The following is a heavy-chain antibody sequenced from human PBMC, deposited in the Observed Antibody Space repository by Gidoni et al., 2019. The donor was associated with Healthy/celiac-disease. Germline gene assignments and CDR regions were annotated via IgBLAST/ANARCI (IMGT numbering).Heavy chain of an antibody. V-gene: IGHV4-59*01. CDR2: IYYSGST. J-gene: IGHJ4*02. CDR1: GGAISSYY. Sequence: QVQLQESGPGLVKPSETLSLTCTVSGGAISSYYWCWIRQPPGKGLELIGYIYYSGSTNYNPSLKSRVTISVDTSKNQFSLKLSSVTAADTAVYYCARGPRRYCSGGSCYRGGFDYWGQGTLVTVSS. CDR3: ARGPRRYCSGGSCYRGGFDY. D-gene: IGHD2-15*01.